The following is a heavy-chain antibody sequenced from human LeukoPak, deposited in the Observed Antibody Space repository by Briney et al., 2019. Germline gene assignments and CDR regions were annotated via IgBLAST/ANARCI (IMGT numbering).Heavy chain of an antibody. Sequence: PGGSLRLSCTASGFTFSSYAMSWVRQAPGKGLEWVASIEEDGSEKYYVDSVKGRFTISRDNAKNSLYLQMNSLRAEDTSVYYCARVGYSYGYAGTFDYWGQGTLVTVSS. V-gene: IGHV3-7*01. CDR1: GFTFSSYA. J-gene: IGHJ4*02. CDR2: IEEDGSEK. CDR3: ARVGYSYGYAGTFDY. D-gene: IGHD5-18*01.